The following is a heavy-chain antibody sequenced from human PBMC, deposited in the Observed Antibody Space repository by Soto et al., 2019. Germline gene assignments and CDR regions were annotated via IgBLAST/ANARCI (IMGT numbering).Heavy chain of an antibody. CDR2: IYYSGST. D-gene: IGHD3-10*01. V-gene: IGHV4-59*04. CDR1: GGSISSYY. Sequence: PSETLSLTCTVSGGSISSYYWSWIRQPPGKGLEWIGYIYYSGSTYYNPSLKSRVTISVDTSKNQFSLKLSSVTAADTAVYYCASRGGATRVRGVIVDVWGQGTTVTVSS. J-gene: IGHJ6*02. CDR3: ASRGGATRVRGVIVDV.